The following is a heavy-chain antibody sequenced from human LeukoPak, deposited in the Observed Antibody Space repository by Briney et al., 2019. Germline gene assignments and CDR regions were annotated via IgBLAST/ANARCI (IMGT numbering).Heavy chain of an antibody. J-gene: IGHJ4*02. CDR3: AGHLAVAGTFTFDY. CDR2: ISGSGGST. D-gene: IGHD6-19*01. CDR1: GFTFSSYA. V-gene: IGHV3-23*01. Sequence: PGGSLRLSCAASGFTFSSYAMSWVRQAPGKGLEWVSAISGSGGSTYYADSVKGRFTISRDNSKNTLYLQMNSLRAEDTAVYYCAGHLAVAGTFTFDYWGQGTLVTVSS.